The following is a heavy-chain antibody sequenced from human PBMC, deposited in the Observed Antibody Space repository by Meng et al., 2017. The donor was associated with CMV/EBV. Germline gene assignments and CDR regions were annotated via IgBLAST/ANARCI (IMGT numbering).Heavy chain of an antibody. CDR3: AKSGELQYYFDY. D-gene: IGHD1-26*01. Sequence: GESLKISCAASGFTFSSYAMSWVRQAPGKGLEWVSAISGSGGSTYYADSVKGRFTISRDNSKNTLYLRMNSLRAEDTAVYYCAKSGELQYYFDYWGQGTLVTVSS. CDR1: GFTFSSYA. V-gene: IGHV3-23*01. CDR2: ISGSGGST. J-gene: IGHJ4*02.